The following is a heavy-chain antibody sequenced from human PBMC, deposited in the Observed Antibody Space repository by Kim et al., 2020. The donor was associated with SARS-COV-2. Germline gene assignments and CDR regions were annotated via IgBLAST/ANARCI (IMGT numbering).Heavy chain of an antibody. CDR3: AKSERYFDWLLYLGEGYYYYGMDV. CDR2: IWYDGSNK. V-gene: IGHV3-33*06. Sequence: GGSLRLSCAASGFTFSSYAMHWVRQAPGKGLEWVAVIWYDGSNKYYADSVKGRFTISRDNSKNTLYLQMNSLRAEDTAVYYCAKSERYFDWLLYLGEGYYYYGMDVWGQGTTVTVSS. J-gene: IGHJ6*02. D-gene: IGHD3-9*01. CDR1: GFTFSSYA.